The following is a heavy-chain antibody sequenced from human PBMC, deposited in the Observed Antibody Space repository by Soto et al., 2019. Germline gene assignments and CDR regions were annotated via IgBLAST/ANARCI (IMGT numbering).Heavy chain of an antibody. D-gene: IGHD3-10*01. CDR1: GGSISSYY. V-gene: IGHV4-59*01. CDR3: ARLSGDYYGSDV. Sequence: LSLTCTVSGGSISSYYWNWIRQPPGKGLEWIGDIYYSGSTNYSPSLKSRVTMSVDTSKNQFSLKLSSVTAADSAVYYCARLSGDYYGSDVWGQGTTVTVSS. J-gene: IGHJ6*02. CDR2: IYYSGST.